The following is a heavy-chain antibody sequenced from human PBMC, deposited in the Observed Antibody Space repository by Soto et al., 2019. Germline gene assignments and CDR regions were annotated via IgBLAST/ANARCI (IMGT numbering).Heavy chain of an antibody. V-gene: IGHV4-31*03. Sequence: QVQLQESGPGMLTPSQTLSLTCTVSGGSIDNGRYYWTWLRQSPGKRLEWLAYISQNGRTYYSPSLKSRAVISMDTSKNQFSLNVASITAADTAMYYCAREGEYCNGNCYSGHFDSWGQGTLVTVSS. J-gene: IGHJ4*02. D-gene: IGHD2-21*02. CDR2: ISQNGRT. CDR3: AREGEYCNGNCYSGHFDS. CDR1: GGSIDNGRYY.